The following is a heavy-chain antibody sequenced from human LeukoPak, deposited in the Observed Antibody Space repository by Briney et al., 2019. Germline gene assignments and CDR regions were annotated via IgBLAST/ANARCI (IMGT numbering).Heavy chain of an antibody. V-gene: IGHV1-69*04. J-gene: IGHJ5*02. Sequence: SVKVSCKASGGTFSSYAISWVRQAPGQGLEWMERIIPILGIANYAQKFQGRVTITADKSTSTAYMELSSLRSEDTAVYYCARVYSSGWYKEWFDPWGQGTLVTVSS. D-gene: IGHD6-19*01. CDR2: IIPILGIA. CDR1: GGTFSSYA. CDR3: ARVYSSGWYKEWFDP.